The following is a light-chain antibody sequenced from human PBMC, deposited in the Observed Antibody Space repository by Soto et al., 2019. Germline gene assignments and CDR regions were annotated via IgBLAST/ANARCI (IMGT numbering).Light chain of an antibody. CDR1: SSDVGGSKY. J-gene: IGLJ1*01. Sequence: QSVLTQPASVSGSPGQSITISCTGTSSDVGGSKYVSWYQQHPGKAPKLMIYEVSNRPSGVSNRFSGSESGNTAALPISGLQAEDEADYYCSSYTSSTTPFYGFGSGTKLTVL. V-gene: IGLV2-14*01. CDR2: EVS. CDR3: SSYTSSTTPFYG.